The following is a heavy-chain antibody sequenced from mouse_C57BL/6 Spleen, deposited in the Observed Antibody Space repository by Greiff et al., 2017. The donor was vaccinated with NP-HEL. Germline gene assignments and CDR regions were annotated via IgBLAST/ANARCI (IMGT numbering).Heavy chain of an antibody. J-gene: IGHJ2*01. CDR3: TNYYGSSYGYFDY. CDR1: GYTFTDYE. V-gene: IGHV1-15*01. D-gene: IGHD1-1*01. CDR2: IDPETGGT. Sequence: QVQLKQSGAELVRPGASVTLSCKASGYTFTDYEMHWVKQTPVHGLEWIGAIDPETGGTAYNPKFKGKAILTSDKSSSTGYMEIRSLTYEDSAVYYCTNYYGSSYGYFDYWGQGTTLTVSS.